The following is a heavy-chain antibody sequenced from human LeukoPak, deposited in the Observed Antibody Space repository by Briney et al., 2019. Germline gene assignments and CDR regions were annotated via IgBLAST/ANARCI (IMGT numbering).Heavy chain of an antibody. D-gene: IGHD6-19*01. V-gene: IGHV3-53*01. CDR3: VRDQYSSGSL. CDR2: IYSGSST. J-gene: IGHJ4*02. CDR1: GFTVSSNY. Sequence: PGGSLRLSCAASGFTVSSNYMTWVRQAPGKGLEWVSVIYSGSSTYYADSVKGRFTISRDNAKNSLYLQMNNLRAEDTALYYCVRDQYSSGSLWGQGTLVTVSP.